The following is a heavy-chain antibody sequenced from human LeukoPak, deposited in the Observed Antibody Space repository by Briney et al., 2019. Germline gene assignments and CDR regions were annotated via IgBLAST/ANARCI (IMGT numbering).Heavy chain of an antibody. CDR3: ARGSYVAAAGLDY. CDR2: IKQDGSEK. D-gene: IGHD6-13*01. CDR1: GFTFSSYA. V-gene: IGHV3-7*01. J-gene: IGHJ4*02. Sequence: GGSLRLSCAASGFTFSSYAMSWVRQAPGKGLEWVANIKQDGSEKYYVDSVKGRFTISRDNAKNTLYLQMNSLRAEDTAVYYCARGSYVAAAGLDYWGQGTLVTVSS.